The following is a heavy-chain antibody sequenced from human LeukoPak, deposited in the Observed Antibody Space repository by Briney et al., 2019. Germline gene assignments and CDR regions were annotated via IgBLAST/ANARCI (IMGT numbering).Heavy chain of an antibody. V-gene: IGHV5-51*01. Sequence: GESLKISCKGSGYSFINYWIGWVRQMPGKGLECMGIIYPADSDARYSPSFQGQVTISVDKSITTAYLQWSSLKASDTAMYYCARQSPFSSGLDYWGQGTLVTVSS. CDR2: IYPADSDA. CDR1: GYSFINYW. CDR3: ARQSPFSSGLDY. J-gene: IGHJ4*02. D-gene: IGHD6-19*01.